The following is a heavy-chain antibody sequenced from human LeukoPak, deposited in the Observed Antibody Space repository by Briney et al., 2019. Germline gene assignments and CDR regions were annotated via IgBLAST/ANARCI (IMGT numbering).Heavy chain of an antibody. CDR1: GFTFSYHD. Sequence: GGSLRLSCAASGFTFSYHDMHWVRQAPGKGLEWVSAVSGTADNTYYAESVRGRFTISRDNSKNTLYLQMNSLRAEDAAVYFCAKATYYYDSYGYNGVFDYWGQGTLVTLSS. J-gene: IGHJ4*02. D-gene: IGHD3-22*01. V-gene: IGHV3-23*01. CDR2: VSGTADNT. CDR3: AKATYYYDSYGYNGVFDY.